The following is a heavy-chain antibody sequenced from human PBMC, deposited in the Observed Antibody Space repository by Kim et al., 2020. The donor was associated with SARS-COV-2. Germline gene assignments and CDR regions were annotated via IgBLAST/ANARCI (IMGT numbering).Heavy chain of an antibody. CDR1: GFTFSSYS. V-gene: IGHV3-21*01. CDR2: ISSISNSI. D-gene: IGHD3-22*01. Sequence: GGSLRLSCAASGFTFSSYSMNWVRQAPGKGLEWVSSISSISNSIYYADSVKGRFTISRDNAKNSLYLQMNSLRAEDTAVYYCARDYYDSSGISDYWGQGTLVTVSS. CDR3: ARDYYDSSGISDY. J-gene: IGHJ4*02.